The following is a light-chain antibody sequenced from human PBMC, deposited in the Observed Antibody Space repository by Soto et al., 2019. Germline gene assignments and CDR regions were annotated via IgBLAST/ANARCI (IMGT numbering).Light chain of an antibody. J-gene: IGKJ2*01. CDR1: QGISSY. CDR3: QQYYSYPYT. CDR2: AAS. V-gene: IGKV1-8*01. Sequence: AILMTHSPSSFSASTVDRVTITCRASQGISSYLAWYQQKPGEAPKLLIYAASTLQSGVPSRFSGSGSGTDFTLTISCLQSEDFATYYCQQYYSYPYTFGQGTKVDIK.